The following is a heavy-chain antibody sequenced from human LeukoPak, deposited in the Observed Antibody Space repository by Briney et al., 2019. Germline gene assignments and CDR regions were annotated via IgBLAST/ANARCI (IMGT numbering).Heavy chain of an antibody. J-gene: IGHJ5*02. CDR1: GGSISSYY. CDR3: AREDDFWSGYSYNWFDP. D-gene: IGHD3-3*01. V-gene: IGHV4-4*07. Sequence: SETLSLTCTVSGGSISSYYWSWIRQPAGKGLEWIGRIYTSGSTNYNPSLKSRVTMSVDTSKDQFSLKLSSVTAADTAVYYCAREDDFWSGYSYNWFDPWGQGTLVTVSS. CDR2: IYTSGST.